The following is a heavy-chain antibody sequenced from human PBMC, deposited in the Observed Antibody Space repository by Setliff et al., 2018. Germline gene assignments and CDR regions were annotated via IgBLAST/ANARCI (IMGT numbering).Heavy chain of an antibody. D-gene: IGHD2-2*01. CDR2: ISPHNGNT. V-gene: IGHV1-18*01. J-gene: IGHJ4*02. CDR3: SRLVRYCTTTSCQRLSGDEY. CDR1: GYSFTDYG. Sequence: ASVKVSCKASGYSFTDYGVSWVRQAPGQGLEWVGWISPHNGNTYYAPKLEGRVTMTTDISSTTAYLELSSLRSDDTAIYFCSRLVRYCTTTSCQRLSGDEYWGQGTVVTVSS.